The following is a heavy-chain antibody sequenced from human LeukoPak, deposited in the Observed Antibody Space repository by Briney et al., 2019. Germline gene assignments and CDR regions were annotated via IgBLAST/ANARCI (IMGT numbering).Heavy chain of an antibody. V-gene: IGHV4-38-2*01. CDR1: GYSISSGYY. CDR2: IYHSGST. CDR3: ARGPITMVRGVSLLAENYGMDV. J-gene: IGHJ6*04. Sequence: SETLSLTCAVSGYSISSGYYWGWIRQPPGKGLEWIGSIYHSGSTYYNPSLKSRVTISVDTSKNQFSLKLSSVTVADTAVYYCARGPITMVRGVSLLAENYGMDVWGKGTTVTVSS. D-gene: IGHD3-10*01.